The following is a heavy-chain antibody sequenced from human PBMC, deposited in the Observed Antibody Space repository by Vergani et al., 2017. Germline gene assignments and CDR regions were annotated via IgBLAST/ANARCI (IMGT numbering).Heavy chain of an antibody. CDR2: IWYDGSNK. CDR3: ARGSGDYGDYRAVDS. V-gene: IGHV3-33*08. J-gene: IGHJ3*02. CDR1: GFTFSSYA. Sequence: VQLLESGGGLVKPGGSLRLSCAASGFTFSSYAMHWVRQAPGKGLEWVAVIWYDGSNKYYADSVKGRFTISRDNSKNTLYLQMNSLRAEDTAVYYCARGSGDYGDYRAVDSWGQGTMVTVSS. D-gene: IGHD4-17*01.